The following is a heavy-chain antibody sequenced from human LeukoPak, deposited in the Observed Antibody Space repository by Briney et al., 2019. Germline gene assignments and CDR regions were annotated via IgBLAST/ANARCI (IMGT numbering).Heavy chain of an antibody. CDR3: ARGAVSYYYDSSGYHLGY. Sequence: ASVTVSCTASGYTFTGYYMHWVRQAPGQGLEWMGWINPNSGGTNYAQKFQGRVTMTRDTSISTAYMELSRLRSDDTAVYYCARGAVSYYYDSSGYHLGYWGQGTLVTVSS. CDR2: INPNSGGT. D-gene: IGHD3-22*01. CDR1: GYTFTGYY. J-gene: IGHJ4*02. V-gene: IGHV1-2*02.